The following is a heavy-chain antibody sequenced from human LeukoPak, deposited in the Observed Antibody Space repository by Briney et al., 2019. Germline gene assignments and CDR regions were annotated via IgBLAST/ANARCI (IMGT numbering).Heavy chain of an antibody. V-gene: IGHV4-31*03. CDR1: GGSVTSGGYY. D-gene: IGHD3-16*01. CDR3: AGGSERRKMGN. J-gene: IGHJ4*02. Sequence: SETLSLTCTVSGGSVTSGGYYWSWIRQHPGKVLEWIVDIYYSGSTNYNPSLESRVTISVDTSKNQFSLMLSSVTAADTAVYYCAGGSERRKMGNWGEGTLVTVSS. CDR2: IYYSGST.